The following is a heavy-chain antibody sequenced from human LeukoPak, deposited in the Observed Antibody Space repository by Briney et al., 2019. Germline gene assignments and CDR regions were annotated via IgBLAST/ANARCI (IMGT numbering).Heavy chain of an antibody. CDR1: GYTFTGHY. Sequence: APVKVSCKASGYTFTGHYMHWVRQAPGQGLEWMGWINPNSGGTNYAQKFQGRVTMTRDTSISTAYMELSRLRSDDTAVCYCAREGYNSGNFDYWGQGTLVTVSS. CDR3: AREGYNSGNFDY. CDR2: INPNSGGT. D-gene: IGHD6-19*01. V-gene: IGHV1-2*02. J-gene: IGHJ4*02.